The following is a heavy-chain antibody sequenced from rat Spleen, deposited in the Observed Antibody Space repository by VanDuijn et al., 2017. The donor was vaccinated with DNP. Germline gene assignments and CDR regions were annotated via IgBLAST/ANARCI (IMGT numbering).Heavy chain of an antibody. J-gene: IGHJ2*01. CDR1: GYSITSNYK. CDR3: AVQLGVFDY. V-gene: IGHV3-3*01. CDR2: INNAGST. D-gene: IGHD5-1*01. Sequence: EVQLQESGPGLVKPSQSLSLTCSVTGYSITSNYKWTWIRKFPGNELEWMGYINNAGSTNYNPSLQSRFSITRDTSKNQFFLQVNSVRNEDTATYYCAVQLGVFDYWGQGVMVIVSS.